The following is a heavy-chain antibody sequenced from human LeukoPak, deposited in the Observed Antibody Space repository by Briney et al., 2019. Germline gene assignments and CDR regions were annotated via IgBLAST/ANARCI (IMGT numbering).Heavy chain of an antibody. Sequence: GGSLRLSCAASGFTFSSYAMNWVRQAPGKGLEWVSDISGSGGSAYYADSVKGRFTISRDNSNNTLYLQMNSLRVEDTAVYYCAPDPNKWLRNYWGQGTLVTVSS. CDR1: GFTFSSYA. CDR2: ISGSGGSA. J-gene: IGHJ4*02. V-gene: IGHV3-23*01. D-gene: IGHD5-12*01. CDR3: APDPNKWLRNY.